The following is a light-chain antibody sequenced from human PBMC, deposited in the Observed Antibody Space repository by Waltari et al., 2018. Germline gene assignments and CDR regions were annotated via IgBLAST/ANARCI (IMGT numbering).Light chain of an antibody. V-gene: IGKV3-20*01. CDR2: GAS. CDR3: QHYVRLPVS. CDR1: HSVSRS. J-gene: IGKJ1*01. Sequence: EIGLTQSPGTPSLYPGERATLSCRASHSVSRSLAWYQQRPGQAPRLLSYGASSRATCVPDRFSGSGSGTDFSLTISRLEPEDFAVYYCQHYVRLPVSFGQGTKVEIK.